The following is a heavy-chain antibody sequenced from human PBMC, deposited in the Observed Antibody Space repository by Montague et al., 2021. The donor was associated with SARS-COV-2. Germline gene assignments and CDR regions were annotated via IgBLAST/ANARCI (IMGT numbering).Heavy chain of an antibody. D-gene: IGHD3-9*01. CDR2: FNYTGST. Sequence: SETLSLTCTVFGGSFSEYYWTWIRQSPGKGLEWIGEFNYTGSTNYNPSLKSRVTISVDTSKKHFSLKLTSMTAADMAIYYCARGLLRYFFDWGQGTTVTVSS. V-gene: IGHV4-34*01. J-gene: IGHJ6*02. CDR1: GGSFSEYY. CDR3: ARGLLRYFFD.